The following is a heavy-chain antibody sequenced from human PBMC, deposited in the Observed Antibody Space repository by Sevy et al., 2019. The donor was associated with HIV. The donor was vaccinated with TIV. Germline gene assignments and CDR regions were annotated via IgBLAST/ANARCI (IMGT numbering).Heavy chain of an antibody. V-gene: IGHV3-23*01. Sequence: GGSLRLSCAASGFTFSSYAMSWVRQAPGKGLEWVSAISGSGGSTYYADSVKGRFTISRDNSKNTLYLQMNSLRAEDTAVYYCAKVQTGLLPFSNYYYYYGMDVWGQGTTVTVSS. CDR2: ISGSGGST. J-gene: IGHJ6*02. CDR3: AKVQTGLLPFSNYYYYYGMDV. D-gene: IGHD3-22*01. CDR1: GFTFSSYA.